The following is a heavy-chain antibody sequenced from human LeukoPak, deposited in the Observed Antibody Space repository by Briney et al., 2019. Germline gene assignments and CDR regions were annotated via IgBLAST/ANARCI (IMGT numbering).Heavy chain of an antibody. CDR3: ARDRGYDSSGLDY. Sequence: GGSLRLPCAASGFTFSSYWMSWVRQAPGKGLEWVSGINWNGGSTGYADSVKGRFTISRDNAKNSLYLQMNSLRAEDTALYYCARDRGYDSSGLDYWGQGTLVTVSS. J-gene: IGHJ4*02. D-gene: IGHD3-22*01. V-gene: IGHV3-20*04. CDR2: INWNGGST. CDR1: GFTFSSYW.